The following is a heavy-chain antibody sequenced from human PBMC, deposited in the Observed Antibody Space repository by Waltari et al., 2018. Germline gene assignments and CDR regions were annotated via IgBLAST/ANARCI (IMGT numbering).Heavy chain of an antibody. D-gene: IGHD7-27*01. CDR3: ARAGSGFDP. CDR2: IYQSGST. CDR1: GYSISRGYY. V-gene: IGHV4-38-2*02. Sequence: QVQLQESGPGLVKPSETLSLTCTVSGYSISRGYYWGWIRQPPGKGLEWIGSIYQSGSTYYNPSLKSRVTTSVDTSKNQFSLKLRSVTAADTAVYYCARAGSGFDPWGQGTLVTVSS. J-gene: IGHJ5*02.